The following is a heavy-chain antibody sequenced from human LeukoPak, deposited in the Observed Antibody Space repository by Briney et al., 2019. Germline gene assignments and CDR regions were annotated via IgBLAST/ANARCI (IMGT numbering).Heavy chain of an antibody. CDR1: GFSFSSYA. CDR3: ARAPNYYDSSGYLYVVY. D-gene: IGHD3-22*01. Sequence: GGSLRLSCAASGFSFSSYAMDWVRQAPGKGLEWVSYISSSGSITHYADSVKGRFTISRDNSKNSLYLQMNSLRTEDTAVYYCARAPNYYDSSGYLYVVYWGQGTLVTVSS. J-gene: IGHJ4*02. CDR2: ISSSGSIT. V-gene: IGHV3-48*03.